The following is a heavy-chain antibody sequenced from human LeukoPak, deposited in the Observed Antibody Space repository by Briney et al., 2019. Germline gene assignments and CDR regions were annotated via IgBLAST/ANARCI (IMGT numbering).Heavy chain of an antibody. CDR2: IYWDDDK. CDR1: GFSLSTSGVG. J-gene: IGHJ4*02. CDR3: ARSGSDDYVWGSYRYKGYFDY. Sequence: SGPTLVNPTQTLTLTCTFSGFSLSTSGVGVGWIRQPPGKALEWLALIYWDDDKRYSPSLKSRLTITKDTSKNQVVLTMTNMDPADTATYYCARSGSDDYVWGSYRYKGYFDYWGQGTLVTVSS. D-gene: IGHD3-16*02. V-gene: IGHV2-5*02.